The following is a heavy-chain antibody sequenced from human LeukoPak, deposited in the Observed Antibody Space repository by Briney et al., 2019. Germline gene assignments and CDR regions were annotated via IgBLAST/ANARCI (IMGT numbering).Heavy chain of an antibody. CDR2: ISSGSSYI. CDR3: ARDSDYCGGDCYYLGYFDL. J-gene: IGHJ2*01. CDR1: GLTFSSYS. V-gene: IGHV3-21*01. D-gene: IGHD2-21*02. Sequence: GGSLRLSCAASGLTFSSYSMNWVRQAPGKGLEWVSFISSGSSYIYYADSVKGRFTISRDNAKNSLYLQMNSLRVDDTAVYYCARDSDYCGGDCYYLGYFDLWGRGTLVTVSS.